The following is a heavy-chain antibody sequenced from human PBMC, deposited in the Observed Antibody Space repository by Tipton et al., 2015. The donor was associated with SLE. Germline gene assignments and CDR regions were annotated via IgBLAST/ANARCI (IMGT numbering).Heavy chain of an antibody. V-gene: IGHV3-48*01. Sequence: LRLSCAASGFTFSSYFMNWVRQAPGKGLEWVPYISSSSSTIYYADSVKGRFTISRDNAKNSLYLQMNSLRAEDTAVYYCARMAVTGRGFEYWGQGTLVTVSS. CDR2: ISSSSSTI. CDR1: GFTFSSYF. CDR3: ARMAVTGRGFEY. J-gene: IGHJ4*02. D-gene: IGHD2-21*02.